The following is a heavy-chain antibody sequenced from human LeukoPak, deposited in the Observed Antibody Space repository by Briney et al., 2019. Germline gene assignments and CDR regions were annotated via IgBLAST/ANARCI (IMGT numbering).Heavy chain of an antibody. CDR3: ARENHDSGDCSFLDY. V-gene: IGHV4-59*01. CDR1: GGSISSYY. CDR2: IYYTGST. Sequence: SETLSLTCTVPGGSISSYYWSWIRQPPGKGLEWIGHIYYTGSTNYLPCLKSRVPISVVASKDQFSLKLSSVSAAETAVYYCARENHDSGDCSFLDYGGEGNRHTV. D-gene: IGHD4-17*01. J-gene: IGHJ4*02.